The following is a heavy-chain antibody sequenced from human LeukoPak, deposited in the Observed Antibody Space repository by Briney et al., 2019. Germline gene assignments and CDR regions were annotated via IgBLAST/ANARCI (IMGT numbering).Heavy chain of an antibody. V-gene: IGHV4-31*03. Sequence: SETLSLTCTVSGGSINSGSYYWSWIRQHPGKGLEWIGYTYYSGSTYYNPSLKSRVTISVDTSKNQFSLRLSSVTAADTAVYYCARGNYYDTSGYLDYWGQGTLVTVCS. CDR2: TYYSGST. CDR1: GGSINSGSYY. J-gene: IGHJ4*02. CDR3: ARGNYYDTSGYLDY. D-gene: IGHD3-22*01.